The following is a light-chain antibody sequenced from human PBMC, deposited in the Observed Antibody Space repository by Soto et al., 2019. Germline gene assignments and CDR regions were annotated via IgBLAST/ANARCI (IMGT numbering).Light chain of an antibody. CDR2: DAS. CDR1: QDIATY. V-gene: IGKV1-33*01. Sequence: DIQMTQSPSSLSASVGNRVTITCQAIQDIATYLNWYQQKPGKAPNLLIYDASNLETGVPSRFSGGGSGTHFTFTISNLQPEDIATYYCQQYDNRPPTWTFGQGTKVDIK. J-gene: IGKJ1*01. CDR3: QQYDNRPPTWT.